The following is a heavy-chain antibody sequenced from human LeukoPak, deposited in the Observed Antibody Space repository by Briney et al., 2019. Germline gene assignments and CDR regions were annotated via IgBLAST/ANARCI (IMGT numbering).Heavy chain of an antibody. J-gene: IGHJ3*01. CDR3: GKDPNGDYLGAFDF. CDR2: VRGSGYST. D-gene: IGHD4-17*01. V-gene: IGHV3-23*01. CDR1: GFTLSNYG. Sequence: GGSLRLSCAASGFTLSNYGMAWVRQPPGKGLEGVAAVRGSGYSTSYADSVRGRFTIPRDNSKNTLYLQMNSLRAEDTAVYYCGKDPNGDYLGAFDFWGQGTMVTVSS.